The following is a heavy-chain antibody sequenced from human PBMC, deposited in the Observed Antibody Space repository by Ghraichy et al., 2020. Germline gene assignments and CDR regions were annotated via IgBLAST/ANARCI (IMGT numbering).Heavy chain of an antibody. CDR2: IIPIFGTA. CDR3: ARAGPLYDFWSGFNGMDV. V-gene: IGHV1-69*13. Sequence: SVKVSCKASGGTFSSYAISWVRQAPGQGLEWMGGIIPIFGTANYAQKFQGRVTITADESTSTAYMELSSLRSEDTAVYYCARAGPLYDFWSGFNGMDVWGQGTTVTVSS. CDR1: GGTFSSYA. J-gene: IGHJ6*02. D-gene: IGHD3-3*01.